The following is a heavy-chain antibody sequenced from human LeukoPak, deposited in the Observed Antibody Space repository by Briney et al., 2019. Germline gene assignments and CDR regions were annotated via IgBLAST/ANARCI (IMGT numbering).Heavy chain of an antibody. CDR3: ARDSSSSWPSNWFDP. J-gene: IGHJ5*02. V-gene: IGHV1-18*01. D-gene: IGHD6-13*01. Sequence: GASVKVSCKASGYTFTSYGISWVRQAPGQGLEWMGWISAYNGNTNYAQKLQGRVTMTTDTSTSTAYMELSRLRSDDTAVYYCARDSSSSWPSNWFDPWGQGTLVTVSS. CDR1: GYTFTSYG. CDR2: ISAYNGNT.